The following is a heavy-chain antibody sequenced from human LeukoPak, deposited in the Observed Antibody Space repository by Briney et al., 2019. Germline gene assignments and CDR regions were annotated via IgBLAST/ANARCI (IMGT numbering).Heavy chain of an antibody. J-gene: IGHJ3*02. V-gene: IGHV3-74*01. D-gene: IGHD1-26*01. Sequence: GGSLRLSCAAAGFTFSNDWMHWVRQAPGKGLERVSRTKSDGSGTNYADSVKGRFTISRDNAQNTLYLQMNNLGVDDTAVYYCARALVTRLGAFDIWGQGTMVIVFS. CDR1: GFTFSNDW. CDR3: ARALVTRLGAFDI. CDR2: TKSDGSGT.